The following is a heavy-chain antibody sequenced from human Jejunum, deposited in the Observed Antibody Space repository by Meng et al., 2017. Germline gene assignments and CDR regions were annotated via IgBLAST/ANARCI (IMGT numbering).Heavy chain of an antibody. CDR2: IYYSGST. Sequence: QVQLQESGPGRVKPAQTLSRTCTVSGGSISSNDYYWRWIRQPPGKGLEWIGYIYYSGSTYYSPSLKSRVTISVDTSANQFSLKLNSVTAADTAVYYCARGPIATAGTAVDYWGQGTLVTVSS. CDR1: GGSISSNDYY. V-gene: IGHV4-30-4*01. J-gene: IGHJ4*02. CDR3: ARGPIATAGTAVDY. D-gene: IGHD6-13*01.